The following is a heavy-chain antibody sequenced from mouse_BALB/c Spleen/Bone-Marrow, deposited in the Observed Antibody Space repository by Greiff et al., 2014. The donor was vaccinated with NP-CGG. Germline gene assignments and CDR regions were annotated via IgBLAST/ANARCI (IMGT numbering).Heavy chain of an antibody. J-gene: IGHJ2*01. CDR2: ISSGGSYT. Sequence: EVQLQQSGGGLVKPGGSLKLSCAASGFTFSGYAMSWVRPTPEKRLEWVATISSGGSYTYYPDCVKGRFTISRDNAKNTLYLQMSSLRSEDTAMYYCASLTGRDYWGQGTTLTVSA. CDR3: ASLTGRDY. D-gene: IGHD4-1*01. V-gene: IGHV5-9-3*01. CDR1: GFTFSGYA.